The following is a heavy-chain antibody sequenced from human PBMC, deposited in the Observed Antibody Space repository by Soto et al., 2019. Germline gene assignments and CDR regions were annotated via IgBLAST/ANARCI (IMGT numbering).Heavy chain of an antibody. CDR2: ISSSSSTI. CDR3: ASYCSSTSCYVGAGSYYYYMDV. V-gene: IGHV3-48*01. Sequence: PGGSLRLSCAASGFTFSSYSMNWVRQAPGKGLEWVSYISSSSSTIYYADSVKGRFTISRDNAKNSLYLQMNSLRAEDTAVYYCASYCSSTSCYVGAGSYYYYMDVWGKGTTVTVSS. J-gene: IGHJ6*03. D-gene: IGHD2-2*01. CDR1: GFTFSSYS.